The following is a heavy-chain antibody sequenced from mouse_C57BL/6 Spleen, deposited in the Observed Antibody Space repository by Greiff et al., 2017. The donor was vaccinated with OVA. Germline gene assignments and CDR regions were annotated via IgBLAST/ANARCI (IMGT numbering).Heavy chain of an antibody. CDR2: ISSGSSTI. Sequence: DVQLVESGGGLVKPGGSLKLSCAASGFTFSDYGMHWVRQAPEKGLAWVAYISSGSSTIYYADTVKGRFTISRDNAKNTLFLQMTSLRSEDTAMYYCARAPKEAWFAYWGQGTLVTVSA. CDR3: ARAPKEAWFAY. CDR1: GFTFSDYG. J-gene: IGHJ3*01. V-gene: IGHV5-17*01.